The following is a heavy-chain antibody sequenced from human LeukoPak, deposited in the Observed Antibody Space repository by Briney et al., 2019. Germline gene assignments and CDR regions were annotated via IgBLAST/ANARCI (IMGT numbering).Heavy chain of an antibody. CDR2: ISAYNGNT. CDR3: AREYIAYYYDSSGYSYYYYYMDV. Sequence: GASVKVSCKASGYTFTSYGISWVRQAPGQGLEWMGWISAYNGNTNYAQKLQGRVTMTTDTSTSTAYMELRSLRSDDTAVYYCAREYIAYYYDSSGYSYYYYYMDVWGKGTTVTVSS. V-gene: IGHV1-18*01. J-gene: IGHJ6*03. D-gene: IGHD3-22*01. CDR1: GYTFTSYG.